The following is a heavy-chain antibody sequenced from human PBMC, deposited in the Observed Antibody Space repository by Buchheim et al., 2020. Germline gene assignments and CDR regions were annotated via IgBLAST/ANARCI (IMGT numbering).Heavy chain of an antibody. D-gene: IGHD6-13*01. CDR2: INPSGGST. V-gene: IGHV1-46*01. CDR1: GYTFTSYY. Sequence: QVQLVQSGAEVKKPGASVKVSCKASGYTFTSYYMHWVRQAPGQGLEWMGIINPSGGSTSYAQKFQGRVTMTRDTSTSTVYMELSSLRSEDTAVYYCARDFRGPGGSSSWSTVYYYYYGMDVWGQGTT. CDR3: ARDFRGPGGSSSWSTVYYYYYGMDV. J-gene: IGHJ6*02.